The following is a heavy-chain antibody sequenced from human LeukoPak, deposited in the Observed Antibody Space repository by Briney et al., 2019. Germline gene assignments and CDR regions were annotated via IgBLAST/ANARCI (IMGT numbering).Heavy chain of an antibody. CDR3: AKDIVHWITVLTQSYFDH. Sequence: GGSLRLSCVPSGFTLDEYAMQWVRQAAGRGVGWVAGISWNSGSIAYTASVKGRFTISRDNAKNSLSLQMNSLTAEDTASYYCAKDIVHWITVLTQSYFDHWGQGALVTVSS. J-gene: IGHJ4*02. CDR2: ISWNSGSI. CDR1: GFTLDEYA. D-gene: IGHD4-23*01. V-gene: IGHV3-9*01.